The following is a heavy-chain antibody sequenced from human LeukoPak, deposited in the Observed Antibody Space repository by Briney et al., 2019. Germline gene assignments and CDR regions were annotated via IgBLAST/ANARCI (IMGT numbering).Heavy chain of an antibody. CDR1: GGTFSSYA. CDR3: MLPYFYDPVGPVP. V-gene: IGHV1-69*01. Sequence: SVKVSCKASGGTFSSYAISWVRQAPGQGLEWMGGIIPIFGTANYAQKFQGRVTITADESTSTAYMELSSLRSEDTAVYFCMLPYFYDPVGPVPWGQGTLVTVSS. J-gene: IGHJ5*02. D-gene: IGHD2/OR15-2a*01. CDR2: IIPIFGTA.